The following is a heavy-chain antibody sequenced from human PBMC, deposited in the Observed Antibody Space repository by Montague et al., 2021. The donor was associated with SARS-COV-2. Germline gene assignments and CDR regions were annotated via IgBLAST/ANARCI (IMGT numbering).Heavy chain of an antibody. CDR3: ARVGGGRTFYY. CDR2: IYYSGSS. J-gene: IGHJ4*02. CDR1: GGSISSSSYY. Sequence: SETLSLTCTVSGGSISSSSYYWGWILQPPGKGLEYIGTIYYSGSSYYNPSLKSRVAMSVDTSKNQFSLKLDSVTAADTAVYYCARVGGGRTFYYWGQGILVTASS. D-gene: IGHD3-16*01. V-gene: IGHV4-39*07.